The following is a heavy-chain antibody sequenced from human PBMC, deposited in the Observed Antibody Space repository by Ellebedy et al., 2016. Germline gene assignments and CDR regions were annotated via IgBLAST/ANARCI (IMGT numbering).Heavy chain of an antibody. J-gene: IGHJ6*02. CDR2: FDPSDSYT. CDR3: ARRLDTAMVTGVPAYYYYGMDV. Sequence: GESLKISCKGSGYRFTSYWISWVRQMPGKGLEWLGRFDPSDSYTNYSPSFQGQVTISADKSIRTAYLQWSSLKASDTAMYYCARRLDTAMVTGVPAYYYYGMDVWGQGTTVTVSS. CDR1: GYRFTSYW. V-gene: IGHV5-10-1*01. D-gene: IGHD5-18*01.